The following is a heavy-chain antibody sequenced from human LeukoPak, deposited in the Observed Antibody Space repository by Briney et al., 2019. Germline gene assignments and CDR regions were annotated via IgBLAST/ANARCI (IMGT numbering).Heavy chain of an antibody. D-gene: IGHD3-10*01. Sequence: PSETLSLTCTVSGGSISSGSYYWSWIRQPAGKGLEWTGRIYTSGSTNYNPSLKSRITISVDTSKNQFSLKLSSVTAADTAVYYCARDDYGSAYNWFDPWGQGTLVTVSS. V-gene: IGHV4-61*02. CDR2: IYTSGST. J-gene: IGHJ5*02. CDR1: GGSISSGSYY. CDR3: ARDDYGSAYNWFDP.